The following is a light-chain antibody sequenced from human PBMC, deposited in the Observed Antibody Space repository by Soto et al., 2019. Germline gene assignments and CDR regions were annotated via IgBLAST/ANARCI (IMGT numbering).Light chain of an antibody. CDR3: QQYNSYSEA. J-gene: IGKJ1*01. CDR2: KAS. CDR1: QTISSW. V-gene: IGKV1-5*03. Sequence: IQMTLSPSTLSGSVGDRVTITCRASQTISSWLAWYQQKPGKAPKLLIYKASTLKSGVPSRFSGSGSGTEFTLTISSLQPDDFATYYCQQYNSYSEAFGQGTKVDIK.